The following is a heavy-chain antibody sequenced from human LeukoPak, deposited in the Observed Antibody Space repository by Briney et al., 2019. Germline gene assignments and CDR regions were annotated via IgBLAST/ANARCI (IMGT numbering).Heavy chain of an antibody. D-gene: IGHD5-18*01. V-gene: IGHV1-69*13. J-gene: IGHJ5*02. Sequence: ASVKVSCKASGYIFTSYAMNWVRQAPGQGLEWMGWIVPTFETANYAQKFQDRLTITADESTDTVYMELSSLTSEDTAVYYCARDRGHCDTARCYINWFDPWGQGTLVTVS. CDR1: GYIFTSYA. CDR2: IVPTFETA. CDR3: ARDRGHCDTARCYINWFDP.